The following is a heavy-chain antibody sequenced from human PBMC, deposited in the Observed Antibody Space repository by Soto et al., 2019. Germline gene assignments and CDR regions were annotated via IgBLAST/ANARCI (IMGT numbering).Heavy chain of an antibody. Sequence: QVQLVQSGAEVKKPGASVKVSCKASGYTFTSYYMHWVRQAPGQGLEWMGIINPSGGSTSYAQKFQGGVTMTRDTSTSTVYMELSSLRAEDTAVYYCARDDYGDPAGLDYWGQGTLVTVSS. D-gene: IGHD4-17*01. V-gene: IGHV1-46*03. CDR3: ARDDYGDPAGLDY. J-gene: IGHJ4*02. CDR1: GYTFTSYY. CDR2: INPSGGST.